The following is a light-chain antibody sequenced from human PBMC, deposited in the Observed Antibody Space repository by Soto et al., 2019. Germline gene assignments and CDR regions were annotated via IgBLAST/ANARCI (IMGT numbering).Light chain of an antibody. CDR3: QYYDSSLSGYV. J-gene: IGLJ1*01. CDR1: SSNIGAGYD. Sequence: QSVLTQPPSVSGAPGQRVTISCTGSSSNIGAGYDVHWYQQLPGTAPKLLIYNNNNRPSGVPDRFSGSKSGTSASLAITGLQAEDEADYYCQYYDSSLSGYVFGTGTKSPS. CDR2: NNN. V-gene: IGLV1-40*01.